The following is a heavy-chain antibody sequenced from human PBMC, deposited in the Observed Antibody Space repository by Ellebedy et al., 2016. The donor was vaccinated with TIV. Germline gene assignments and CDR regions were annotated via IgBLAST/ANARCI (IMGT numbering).Heavy chain of an antibody. CDR1: GFTFSPYA. Sequence: GESLKISCAASGFTFSPYAMNWVRQAPGKGLEWVANIKQDGSEKYYVDSVEGRFAISRDNAKNSLYLQMSSLRTEDTAVYYCARDGSYGDYLYPMHAFEIWGQGTMVTVSS. CDR3: ARDGSYGDYLYPMHAFEI. J-gene: IGHJ3*02. D-gene: IGHD4-17*01. CDR2: IKQDGSEK. V-gene: IGHV3-7*01.